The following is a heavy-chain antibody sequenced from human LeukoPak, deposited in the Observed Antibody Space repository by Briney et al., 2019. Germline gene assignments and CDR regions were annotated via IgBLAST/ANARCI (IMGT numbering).Heavy chain of an antibody. CDR1: GGSISSYY. Sequence: PSETLSLTCTVSGGSISSYYWSWIRQPPGKGLEWIGYIYYSGSTNYNPSLKSRVTISVDTSKNQFSLKLSSVTAADTAVYYCARDISYGPPTGWFDPWGQGTLVTVSS. CDR3: ARDISYGPPTGWFDP. D-gene: IGHD5-18*01. J-gene: IGHJ5*02. CDR2: IYYSGST. V-gene: IGHV4-59*12.